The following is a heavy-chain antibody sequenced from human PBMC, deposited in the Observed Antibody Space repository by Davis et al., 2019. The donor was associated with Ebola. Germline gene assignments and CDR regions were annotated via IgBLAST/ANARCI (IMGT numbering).Heavy chain of an antibody. J-gene: IGHJ4*02. V-gene: IGHV3-21*01. Sequence: PGGSLRLSCAASGLTVSRNYMSWVRQAPGKGLAWVSSIRSRGSYMYYVDSVKGRFTISRDNAKNSLYLQMSSLKDEDTAVYYCARLGFRCSCDDLWGQGSLVTVSS. CDR2: IRSRGSYM. CDR3: ARLGFRCSCDDL. D-gene: IGHD4/OR15-4a*01. CDR1: GLTVSRNY.